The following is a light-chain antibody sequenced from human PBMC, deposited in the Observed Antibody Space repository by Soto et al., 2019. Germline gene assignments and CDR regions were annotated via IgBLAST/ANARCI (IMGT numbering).Light chain of an antibody. Sequence: DIVMTQSPDSLAVSLGERATINCKSSQSVLYSSNNKNFLAWYQQKPGQPPKLLIYWASTRESGVPDRFSGSGFGTDFTLTISSLPAEDVAVYYCQQYYSTPQTFGQGTKVEIK. CDR2: WAS. CDR3: QQYYSTPQT. CDR1: QSVLYSSNNKNF. V-gene: IGKV4-1*01. J-gene: IGKJ1*01.